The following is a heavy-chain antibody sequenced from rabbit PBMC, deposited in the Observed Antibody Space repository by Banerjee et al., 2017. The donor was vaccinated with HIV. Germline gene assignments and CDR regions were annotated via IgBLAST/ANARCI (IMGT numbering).Heavy chain of an antibody. CDR2: IDSGSSDFT. J-gene: IGHJ6*01. Sequence: QSLEESGGDLVKPGASLTLSCKASGFSFSNKAVMCWVRQAPGKGPEWIACIDSGSSDFTYFANWAKGRFTISKTSSTTVTLQMTSLTAADTATYFCARDSASSFSSYGMDLWGPGTLVTVS. CDR3: ARDSASSFSSYGMDL. CDR1: GFSFSNKAV. V-gene: IGHV1S40*01. D-gene: IGHD1-1*01.